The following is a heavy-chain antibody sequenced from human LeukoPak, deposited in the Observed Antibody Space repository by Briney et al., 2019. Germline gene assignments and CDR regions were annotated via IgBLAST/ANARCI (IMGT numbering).Heavy chain of an antibody. Sequence: SETLSLTCTVSGGSISSYYWSWIRQPPGKGLEWIGRIYTSGSTNYNPSLKSRVTISVDKSKNQFSLKLSSVTAADTAVYYCARDSDSGSYSGANLDYYYYMDVWGKGTTVTVS. CDR2: IYTSGST. V-gene: IGHV4-4*07. J-gene: IGHJ6*03. CDR1: GGSISSYY. D-gene: IGHD1-26*01. CDR3: ARDSDSGSYSGANLDYYYYMDV.